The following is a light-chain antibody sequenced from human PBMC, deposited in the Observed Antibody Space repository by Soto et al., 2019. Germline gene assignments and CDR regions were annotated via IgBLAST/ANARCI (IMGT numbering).Light chain of an antibody. CDR3: QQYNTRPRT. J-gene: IGKJ1*01. CDR2: GAS. V-gene: IGKV3-15*01. CDR1: QSVSSRF. Sequence: ELVLTQSPGTLSLSPGERATLSCRASQSVSSRFLAWYQQKRGQAPRLLIYGASTRATGTPARCSGGGAGTESPTTISRLPSEDFAVYYCQQYNTRPRTFGQGTKVDIK.